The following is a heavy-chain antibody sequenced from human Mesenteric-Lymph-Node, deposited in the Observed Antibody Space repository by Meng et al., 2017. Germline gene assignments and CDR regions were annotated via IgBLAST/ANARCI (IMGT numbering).Heavy chain of an antibody. D-gene: IGHD5-18*01. Sequence: SDTLSLTCTVPGCSISSSSYYGGWIRQPPGKGLAWIGNIYYSGSTYYNPSLKSRVTISVDTSKNQFSLKLSSVTAADTAVYYCARDVRGSGDTAIYYFDYWGQGTLVTVSS. CDR3: ARDVRGSGDTAIYYFDY. J-gene: IGHJ4*02. V-gene: IGHV4-39*07. CDR2: IYYSGST. CDR1: GCSISSSSYY.